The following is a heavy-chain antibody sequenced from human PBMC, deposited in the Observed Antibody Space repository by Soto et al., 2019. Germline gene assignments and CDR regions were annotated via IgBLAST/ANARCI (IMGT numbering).Heavy chain of an antibody. CDR3: ARKVLGSSRSVASSHQAYNWFDP. V-gene: IGHV1-69*01. D-gene: IGHD2-2*01. CDR1: GGTFSSYA. J-gene: IGHJ5*02. CDR2: IIPIFGTA. Sequence: QVQLVQSGAEVKKPGSSVKVSCKASGGTFSSYAISWVRQAPGQGLEWMGGIIPIFGTANYAQKFQGRVTITAAESTRTAYMELGSLRSEDTAVYYCARKVLGSSRSVASSHQAYNWFDPWGQGTLVTVSS.